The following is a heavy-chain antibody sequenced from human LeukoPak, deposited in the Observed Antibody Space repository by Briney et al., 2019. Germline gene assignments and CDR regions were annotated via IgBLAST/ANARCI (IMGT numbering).Heavy chain of an antibody. J-gene: IGHJ4*02. V-gene: IGHV3-21*01. Sequence: GGSLRLSCAASGFTFSSYSMTWVRQAPGKGLEWVSSISSSSSYIYYAASVKGRFTISRDNAKNSLYLQMISLRAEDTAVYYCARGSFVLEWLFDYWGQGTLVTVSS. CDR3: ARGSFVLEWLFDY. CDR2: ISSSSSYI. D-gene: IGHD3-3*01. CDR1: GFTFSSYS.